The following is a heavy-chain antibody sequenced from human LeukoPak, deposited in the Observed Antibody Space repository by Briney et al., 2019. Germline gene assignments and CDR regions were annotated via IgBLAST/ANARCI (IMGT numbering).Heavy chain of an antibody. CDR3: ARGPKASGYYRGYLDD. D-gene: IGHD5-12*01. Sequence: SGTLSLTCAVSGASIVSPNWWSWVRQPPEKRLEWIGDIYHSGSADYNPSLKSRVSISIDKSKSQFSLNLQSVTAADTAVYYCARGPKASGYYRGYLDDWGQGTLVSV. J-gene: IGHJ4*02. CDR2: IYHSGSA. V-gene: IGHV4-4*02. CDR1: GASIVSPNW.